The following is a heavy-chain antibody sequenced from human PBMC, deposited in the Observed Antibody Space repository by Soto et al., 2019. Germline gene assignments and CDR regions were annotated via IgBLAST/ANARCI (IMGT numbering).Heavy chain of an antibody. J-gene: IGHJ4*02. CDR3: IGEGYCSGGSCYSTHFDY. D-gene: IGHD2-15*01. CDR1: GFTFSDHY. Sequence: EVQLVESGGGLVQPGGSLRLSCAASGFTFSDHYMDWVRQAPGKGLEWVGRIRNKANSYTIEYAASVKGRLTISRDDSKNSLYLHMNSLKTEDTALYYCIGEGYCSGGSCYSTHFDYWGQGTLVTVSS. CDR2: IRNKANSYTI. V-gene: IGHV3-72*01.